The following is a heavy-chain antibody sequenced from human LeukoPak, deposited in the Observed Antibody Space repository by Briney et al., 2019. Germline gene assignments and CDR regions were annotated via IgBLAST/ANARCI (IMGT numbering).Heavy chain of an antibody. J-gene: IGHJ4*02. Sequence: GGSLRLSCAASGFTFSSYSMNWVRQAPGRGLEWVANIRTSAASAYNTNYADSVQGRVIISRDDAKKTLYLHMNGLRDDDTAVYYCARDQRFALDYWGQGILVTVSS. D-gene: IGHD3-16*01. CDR3: ARDQRFALDY. CDR2: IRTSAASAYNT. CDR1: GFTFSSYS. V-gene: IGHV3-48*02.